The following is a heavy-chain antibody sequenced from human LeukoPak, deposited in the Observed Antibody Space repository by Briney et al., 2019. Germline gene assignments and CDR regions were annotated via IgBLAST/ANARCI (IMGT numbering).Heavy chain of an antibody. J-gene: IGHJ4*02. V-gene: IGHV3-23*01. CDR3: ARDINPFAY. Sequence: GGSLRLSCAASRFTFRTYAMNWVRQAPGKGLEWVSTISGSGGSTYYADSVKGRFTISRDNSKNTLYLQMNNLRAEDTALYFCARDINPFAYWGQGTLVTVSS. CDR2: ISGSGGST. CDR1: RFTFRTYA.